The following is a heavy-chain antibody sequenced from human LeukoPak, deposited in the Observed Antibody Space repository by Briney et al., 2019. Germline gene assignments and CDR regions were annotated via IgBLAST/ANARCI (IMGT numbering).Heavy chain of an antibody. CDR2: ISGSGGST. Sequence: PGGSLRLSCAASGFTFSSYGMNWVRRGPGKGLEWVSAISGSGGSTYYADSVKGRFTISRDNSKNTLYLQMNSLRAEDTAVYYCAKLYYYDSSGYSPYWYFDLWGRGTLVTVSS. CDR3: AKLYYYDSSGYSPYWYFDL. CDR1: GFTFSSYG. J-gene: IGHJ2*01. V-gene: IGHV3-23*01. D-gene: IGHD3-22*01.